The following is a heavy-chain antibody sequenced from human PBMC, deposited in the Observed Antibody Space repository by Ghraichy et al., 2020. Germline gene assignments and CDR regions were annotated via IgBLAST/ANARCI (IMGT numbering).Heavy chain of an antibody. CDR2: INSDGSST. V-gene: IGHV3-74*01. D-gene: IGHD2-2*01. CDR1: GFTFSSYW. J-gene: IGHJ6*02. Sequence: GGSLRLSCAASGFTFSSYWMHWVRQAPGKGLVWVSRINSDGSSTSYADSVKGRFTISRDNAKNTLYLQMNSLRAEDTAVYYCARGGRCSSTSCYDFRYYYYYGMDVWGQGTTVTVSS. CDR3: ARGGRCSSTSCYDFRYYYYYGMDV.